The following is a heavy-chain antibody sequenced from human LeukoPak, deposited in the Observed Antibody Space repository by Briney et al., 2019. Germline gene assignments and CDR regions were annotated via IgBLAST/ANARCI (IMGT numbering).Heavy chain of an antibody. J-gene: IGHJ4*02. CDR1: GFTFSSYA. CDR2: ISSNGGST. D-gene: IGHD5-24*01. Sequence: GGSLRLSCAASGFTFSSYAMHWVRQAPGKGLEYVSAISSNGGSTYYANSVKGRFTISRDNSKNTLYLQMGSLRAEDMAVYYCARWDSYGVDYWGQGTPVTVSS. V-gene: IGHV3-64*01. CDR3: ARWDSYGVDY.